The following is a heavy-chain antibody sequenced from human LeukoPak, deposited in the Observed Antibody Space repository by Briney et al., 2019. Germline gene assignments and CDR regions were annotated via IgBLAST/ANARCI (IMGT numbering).Heavy chain of an antibody. J-gene: IGHJ4*02. CDR2: INHSGST. Sequence: SETLSLTCAVYGGSFSGYYWSWIRQPPGKGLEWIGEINHSGSTNYNPSLKSRVTISVDTSKNQFSLKLSSVTAADTAVYYCARGGSLYYYGSETMDYWGQGTLVTVSS. D-gene: IGHD3-10*01. CDR3: ARGGSLYYYGSETMDY. V-gene: IGHV4-34*01. CDR1: GGSFSGYY.